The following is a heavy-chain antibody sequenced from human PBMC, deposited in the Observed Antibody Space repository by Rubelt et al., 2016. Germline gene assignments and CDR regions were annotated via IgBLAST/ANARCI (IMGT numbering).Heavy chain of an antibody. Sequence: QVQLQQWGAGLLKPSETLSLTCAVYGGSFSGYYWSWIRQPPGKGLEWIGEINHSGSTNYNPSLKSRVTISLDTSKNQFSLKLSSVTAADTAVYYCARGPPFSGYLYYFDYWGQGTLVTVSS. V-gene: IGHV4-34*01. CDR1: GGSFSGYY. D-gene: IGHD6-13*01. CDR3: ARGPPFSGYLYYFDY. J-gene: IGHJ4*02. CDR2: INHSGST.